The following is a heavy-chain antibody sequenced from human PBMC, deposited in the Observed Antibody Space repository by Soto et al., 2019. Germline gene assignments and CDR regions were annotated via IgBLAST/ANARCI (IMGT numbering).Heavy chain of an antibody. CDR1: GYTFTRXG. J-gene: IGHJ4*02. CDR2: ISSYNGDT. V-gene: IGHV1-18*01. CDR3: ARDWGRGQSLTYKDY. D-gene: IGHD3-10*01. Sequence: ASVKVXXKASGYTFTRXGISXXXQXXXXGPEWMGWISSYNGDTNYAQTFQGRVTMTTDTSTSTAYMELRSLRSDDTAVYYCARDWGRGQSLTYKDYSGQGTQVTVSS.